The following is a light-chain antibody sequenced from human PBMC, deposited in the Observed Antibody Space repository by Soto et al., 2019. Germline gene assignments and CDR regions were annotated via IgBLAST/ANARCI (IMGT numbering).Light chain of an antibody. Sequence: IVLTPSPGTLSLSPGERATLSFRASQSVSNNYLAWYQQKPGQAPRLLIYDASNRATGIPARFSGSGSGTDFTLTISSLEPEDFAVYYCQQRSNWLTFGGGTKVDIK. CDR2: DAS. CDR3: QQRSNWLT. J-gene: IGKJ4*01. V-gene: IGKV3-11*01. CDR1: QSVSNNY.